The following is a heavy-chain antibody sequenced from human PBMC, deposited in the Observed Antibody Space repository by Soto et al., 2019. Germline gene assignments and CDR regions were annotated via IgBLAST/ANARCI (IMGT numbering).Heavy chain of an antibody. D-gene: IGHD6-19*01. J-gene: IGHJ5*02. CDR2: TYYRSKWYN. Sequence: SQTLSLTCAISGDSVSSNSAAWNWIRQSPSRGLEWLGRTYYRSKWYNDYAVSVKSRITINPDTSKNQFSLQLNSVTPEDTAVYYCARARRQWLDRNHNWFDPWGQGTLVTVS. CDR3: ARARRQWLDRNHNWFDP. V-gene: IGHV6-1*01. CDR1: GDSVSSNSAA.